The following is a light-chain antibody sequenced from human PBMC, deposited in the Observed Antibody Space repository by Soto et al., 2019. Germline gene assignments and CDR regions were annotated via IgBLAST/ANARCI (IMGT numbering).Light chain of an antibody. CDR2: NAF. Sequence: EIVLTQSPGTLSFSPGERATLSCKASQSVSSSYLAWYKQKPGQAPSLLSYNAFNRATGIPDRFSGSGSGTEFTLTISRLEPEDFEVYYCQQYGSSPGTFGGGTKVDIK. CDR3: QQYGSSPGT. V-gene: IGKV3-20*01. J-gene: IGKJ4*01. CDR1: QSVSSSY.